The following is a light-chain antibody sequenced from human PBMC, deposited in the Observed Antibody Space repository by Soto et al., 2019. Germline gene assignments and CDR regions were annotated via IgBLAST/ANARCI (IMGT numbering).Light chain of an antibody. CDR3: QRSSGSPPWT. V-gene: IGKV1-39*01. CDR1: QTISIF. J-gene: IGKJ1*01. Sequence: DIQMTQSPSSLSASVGDRVTITCRASQTISIFLNWYQQKPGKAPKLLIYGASTLQGGVPSRFSGSGSGTDFTLTISRLQPEDFATYYCQRSSGSPPWTFGQGTKV. CDR2: GAS.